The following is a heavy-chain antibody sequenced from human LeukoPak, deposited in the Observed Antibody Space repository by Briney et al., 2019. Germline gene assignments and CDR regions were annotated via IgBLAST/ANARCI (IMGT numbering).Heavy chain of an antibody. CDR1: GFTFNTYT. Sequence: GGSLRLSCAASGFTFNTYTMNWVRQAPGKGLEWVSSISSGTSYIYYADSVKGRFTISRDNSKNTLYLQMNSLRAEDTAVYYCAKHGFGVFEGYWGQGTLVTVSS. J-gene: IGHJ4*02. CDR2: ISSGTSYI. CDR3: AKHGFGVFEGY. V-gene: IGHV3-21*04. D-gene: IGHD3-10*01.